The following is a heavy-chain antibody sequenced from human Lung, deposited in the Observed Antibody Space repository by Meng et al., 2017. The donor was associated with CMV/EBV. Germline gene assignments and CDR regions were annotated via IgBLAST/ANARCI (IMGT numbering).Heavy chain of an antibody. CDR1: GGTXTSYA. Sequence: SXXVSXKASGGTXTSYAICWVRQAPGQGHEWMGGIIPILGIANYAQKFQGRVTITADKSTSTAYMELSSLRSEDTAVYYCARDSITIFGVVNKNDYYYCGMDVWXQGTTVTVSS. CDR2: IIPILGIA. J-gene: IGHJ6*02. D-gene: IGHD3-3*01. V-gene: IGHV1-69*10. CDR3: ARDSITIFGVVNKNDYYYCGMDV.